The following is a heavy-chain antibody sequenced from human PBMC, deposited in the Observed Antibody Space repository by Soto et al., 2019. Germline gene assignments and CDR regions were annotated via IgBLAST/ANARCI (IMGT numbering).Heavy chain of an antibody. CDR1: GFTFTSYA. V-gene: IGHV3-23*01. J-gene: IGHJ5*02. CDR3: AKAGGYDILAGYRNRFDP. CDR2: ISGGGGST. Sequence: EVQLLESGGGLVQPGGSLRLSCAASGFTFTSYAMSWVRQAPGKGLEWVSGISGGGGSTYYAASVKGRFTISRDNSKSTLCLQMNSLGAEDTAVYYCAKAGGYDILAGYRNRFDPWGQGTRVTVSS. D-gene: IGHD3-9*01.